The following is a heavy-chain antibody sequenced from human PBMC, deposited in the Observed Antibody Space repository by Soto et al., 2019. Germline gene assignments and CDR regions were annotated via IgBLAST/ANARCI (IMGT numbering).Heavy chain of an antibody. D-gene: IGHD3-3*01. CDR3: TTDSLVLRFLEWAFDP. CDR2: IKSKTDGGTT. CDR1: GFTFSNAW. Sequence: GGSLRLSCAASGFTFSNAWMSWVRQAPGKGLEWVGRIKSKTDGGTTDYAAPVKGRFTISRDDSKNTLYLQMNSLKTEDTAVYYCTTDSLVLRFLEWAFDPWAQGTLVTVSS. J-gene: IGHJ5*02. V-gene: IGHV3-15*01.